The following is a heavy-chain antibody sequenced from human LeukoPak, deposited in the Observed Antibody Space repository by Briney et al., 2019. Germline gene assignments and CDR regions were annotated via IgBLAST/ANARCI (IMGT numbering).Heavy chain of an antibody. CDR3: AELGITMIGGV. V-gene: IGHV3-23*01. D-gene: IGHD3-10*02. J-gene: IGHJ6*04. CDR1: GFTLSSYE. CDR2: IDYSGGST. Sequence: GGSLRLSCTASGFTLSSYEMSWIRQAPGKGLEWVSSIDYSGGSTHYADSVMGRFTISRDNSKNTLYLQMNSLRAEDTAVYYCAELGITMIGGVWGKGTTVTISS.